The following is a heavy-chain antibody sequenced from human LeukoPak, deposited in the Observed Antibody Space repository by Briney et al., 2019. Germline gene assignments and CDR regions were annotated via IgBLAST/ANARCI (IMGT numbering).Heavy chain of an antibody. Sequence: ASVKVSCKASGYTFTSYDINWVRQATGQGLEWVGWMNPNSGNTGYAQKFQGRVTITRNTSISTAYMELSSLRSEDTAVYYCARSSFGVVPSGPWGQGTLVTVSS. CDR1: GYTFTSYD. V-gene: IGHV1-8*03. D-gene: IGHD2-2*01. CDR2: MNPNSGNT. CDR3: ARSSFGVVPSGP. J-gene: IGHJ5*02.